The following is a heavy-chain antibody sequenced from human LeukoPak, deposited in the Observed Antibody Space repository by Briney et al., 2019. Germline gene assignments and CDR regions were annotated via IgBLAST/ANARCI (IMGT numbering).Heavy chain of an antibody. CDR3: AGDLGIGSLYLNWFDP. CDR2: IYTSGST. D-gene: IGHD6-13*01. J-gene: IGHJ5*02. Sequence: SDTLSLTCTVSGGSISSGSYYWSWIRQPAGKGLEWIWRIYTSGSTNYNPSLKSRVTISVATSKNQFSLKLSSVTAADTAVYYCAGDLGIGSLYLNWFDPSGQGTLVTVSS. V-gene: IGHV4-61*02. CDR1: GGSISSGSYY.